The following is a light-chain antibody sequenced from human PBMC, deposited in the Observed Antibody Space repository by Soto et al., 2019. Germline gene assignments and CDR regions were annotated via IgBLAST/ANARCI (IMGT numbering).Light chain of an antibody. CDR2: EVS. Sequence: SVLTQPPSASGSPGQSVTISSTGTRSDVGGYNYVSWYQQHPGKAPKLMIYEVSKRPSGVPDRFSGSKSGNTASLTVSGLQAEDEAEYYCSSYSGSNNLVFGGGTKFTGL. J-gene: IGLJ2*01. CDR3: SSYSGSNNLV. CDR1: RSDVGGYNY. V-gene: IGLV2-8*01.